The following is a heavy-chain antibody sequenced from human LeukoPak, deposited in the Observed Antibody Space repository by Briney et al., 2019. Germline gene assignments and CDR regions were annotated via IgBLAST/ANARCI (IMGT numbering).Heavy chain of an antibody. CDR3: ARGVNIVASTGFDY. CDR2: ISYDGSNK. CDR1: GFTFSSYA. V-gene: IGHV3-30*04. D-gene: IGHD5-12*01. J-gene: IGHJ4*02. Sequence: GRSLRLSCAASGFTFSSYAMHWVRQSPGKGLKCLAVISYDGSNKYYADSVKGRFTISRDNSKNTLYLQMNSLRAEDTAVYYCARGVNIVASTGFDYWGQGTLVTVSS.